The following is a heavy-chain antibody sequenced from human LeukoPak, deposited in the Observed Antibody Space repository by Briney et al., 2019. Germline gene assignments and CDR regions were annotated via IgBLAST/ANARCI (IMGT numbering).Heavy chain of an antibody. Sequence: ASVKVSCKASGYTFTSYYMYWVRQAPGQGLEWMGIINPRGGSTTYAQKFQGRVTMTRDTSTSTVYMELSSLRSEDTAVYYCARGPSSGYRSHPFDYWAREPWSPSPQ. CDR3: ARGPSSGYRSHPFDY. V-gene: IGHV1-46*01. CDR2: INPRGGST. CDR1: GYTFTSYY. J-gene: IGHJ4*02. D-gene: IGHD6-13*01.